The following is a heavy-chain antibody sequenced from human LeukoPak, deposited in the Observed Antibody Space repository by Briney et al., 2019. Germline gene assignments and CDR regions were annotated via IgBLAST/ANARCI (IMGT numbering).Heavy chain of an antibody. CDR2: ISYDGSYK. V-gene: IGHV3-30-3*01. CDR1: GFTFSSYA. CDR3: ARDLFGDYLIDY. D-gene: IGHD4-17*01. J-gene: IGHJ4*02. Sequence: GRSLRLSCAASGFTFSSYAMHWVRQAPGKGLEWVAVISYDGSYKYDTDSVKGRFIISRDNSKNTLYLQMNSLRAEDTAVYYCARDLFGDYLIDYWGQGTLVTVSS.